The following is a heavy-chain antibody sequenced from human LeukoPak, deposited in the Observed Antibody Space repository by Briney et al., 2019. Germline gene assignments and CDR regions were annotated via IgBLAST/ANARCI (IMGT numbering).Heavy chain of an antibody. Sequence: PSETLSLTCTVSGGSISSYYWSWIRQPPGKGLEWIGYIYYSGSTNYNPSLKSRVTISVDTFKNQFSLKLSSVTAADTAVYYCARQKYYYDSSGYLGLGYYFDYWGQGTLVTVSS. CDR1: GGSISSYY. CDR3: ARQKYYYDSSGYLGLGYYFDY. D-gene: IGHD3-22*01. V-gene: IGHV4-59*08. J-gene: IGHJ4*02. CDR2: IYYSGST.